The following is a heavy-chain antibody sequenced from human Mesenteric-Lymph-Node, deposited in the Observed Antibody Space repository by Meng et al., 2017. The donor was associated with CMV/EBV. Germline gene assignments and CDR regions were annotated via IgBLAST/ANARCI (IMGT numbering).Heavy chain of an antibody. D-gene: IGHD2-8*01. Sequence: GGSLRLSCAASGFIFRYYAMHWVRQAPGKGLEWVAVISYDGGNQFYAESVKGRFTISRDNSKNTLYLHMNSLRAGDTAVYYCAREGSAVVMVYATYYYYYGMDVWGQGTTVTVSS. CDR1: GFIFRYYA. CDR3: AREGSAVVMVYATYYYYYGMDV. CDR2: ISYDGGNQ. V-gene: IGHV3-30*04. J-gene: IGHJ6*02.